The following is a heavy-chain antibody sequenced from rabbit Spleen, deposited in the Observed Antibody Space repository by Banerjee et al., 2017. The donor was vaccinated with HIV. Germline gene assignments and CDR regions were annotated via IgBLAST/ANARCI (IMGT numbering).Heavy chain of an antibody. CDR3: ARGYTYSYVGVAHVTDYFNL. CDR1: GFSFSSRYC. Sequence: QSLEESGGGLVKPGASLTLSCTASGFSFSSRYCVCWVRQAPGKGLEWIACIYNGDGSTYYANWAKGRFTVSKASSTTVTLQMTSLTAADTATFFCARGYTYSYVGVAHVTDYFNLWGPGTLVTVS. D-gene: IGHD6-1*01. V-gene: IGHV1S40*01. J-gene: IGHJ4*01. CDR2: IYNGDGST.